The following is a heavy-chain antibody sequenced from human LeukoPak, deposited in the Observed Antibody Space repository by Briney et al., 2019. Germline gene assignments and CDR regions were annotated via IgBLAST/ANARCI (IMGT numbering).Heavy chain of an antibody. V-gene: IGHV4-38-2*02. J-gene: IGHJ4*02. Sequence: SETLSLTCTVSGYSISSGYYWGWIRQPPGKGLEWIGRIYTSGSTNYNPSLKSRVTISVDTSKNQFSLKLSSVTAADTAVYYCASSEWELLPFDYWGQGTLVTVSS. CDR2: IYTSGST. D-gene: IGHD1-26*01. CDR3: ASSEWELLPFDY. CDR1: GYSISSGYY.